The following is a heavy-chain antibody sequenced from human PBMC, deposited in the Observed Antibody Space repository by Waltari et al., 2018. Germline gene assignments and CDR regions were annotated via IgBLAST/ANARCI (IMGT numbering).Heavy chain of an antibody. CDR3: ARRRTTVTTYYFAY. CDR1: VGSLSSSGYY. V-gene: IGHV4-39*01. D-gene: IGHD4-17*01. J-gene: IGHJ4*02. Sequence: QLQLQESGTGLVKPSETLSLTCTVSVGSLSSSGYYWGWFRQPPGKGLEWIGSIDYSGNTYSNPSLQSRVTISVDTSKNQFSLKLSSVTAADTAVFFCARRRTTVTTYYFAYWGQGTLVTVSS. CDR2: IDYSGNT.